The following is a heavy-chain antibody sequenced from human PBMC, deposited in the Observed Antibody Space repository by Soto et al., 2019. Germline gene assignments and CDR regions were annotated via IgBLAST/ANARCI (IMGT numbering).Heavy chain of an antibody. J-gene: IGHJ4*02. D-gene: IGHD3-10*01. V-gene: IGHV3-23*01. CDR2: ISGSGGST. CDR3: AKGVRGVITNRLFDY. Sequence: TGGSLRLSCAASGFTFSSYAMSWVRQAPGKGLEWVSAISGSGGSTYYADSVKGRFTISRDNSKNTLYLQMNSLRAEDTAVYYCAKGVRGVITNRLFDYWGQGTLVIVSS. CDR1: GFTFSSYA.